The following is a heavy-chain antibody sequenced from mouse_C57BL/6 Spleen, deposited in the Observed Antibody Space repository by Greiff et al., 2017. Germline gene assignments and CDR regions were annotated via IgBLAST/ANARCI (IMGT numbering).Heavy chain of an antibody. Sequence: EVKLVESGEGLVKPGGSLKISCAASGFTFSSYAMSWVRQTPEKRLEWVAYISSGGDYIYYADTVKGRFTISRDNARNTLYLQMSSLKSEDTAMYYCTREGNPYLYLDYWGQGTTVTVSS. CDR3: TREGNPYLYLDY. CDR2: ISSGGDYI. V-gene: IGHV5-9-1*02. CDR1: GFTFSSYA. D-gene: IGHD2-10*01. J-gene: IGHJ2*01.